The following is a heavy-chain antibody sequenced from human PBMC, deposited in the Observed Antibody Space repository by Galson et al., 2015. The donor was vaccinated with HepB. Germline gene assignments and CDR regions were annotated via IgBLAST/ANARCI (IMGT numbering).Heavy chain of an antibody. Sequence: SLRLSCAASGLTFSSYATSWVRQAPGKGLEWVSVISGGGDNTYYANSVQGRFTITRDNSKNTQFQQMSRLRAEDTAVYFCAKAGWELPHYSYYYMDVWGKGTTVTVSS. V-gene: IGHV3-23*01. CDR3: AKAGWELPHYSYYYMDV. CDR2: ISGGGDNT. CDR1: GLTFSSYA. J-gene: IGHJ6*03. D-gene: IGHD1-26*01.